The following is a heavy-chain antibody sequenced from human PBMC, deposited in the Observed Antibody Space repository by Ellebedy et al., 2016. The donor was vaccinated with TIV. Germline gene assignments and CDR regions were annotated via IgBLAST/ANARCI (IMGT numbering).Heavy chain of an antibody. CDR3: ARDFGIDSGYDF. J-gene: IGHJ4*02. V-gene: IGHV3-33*08. CDR1: GFTFSSYG. Sequence: GESLKISXAASGFTFSSYGMHWVRQAPGKGLEWVAVIWYDGSNKYYADSVKGRFTISRDNSKNTLYLQMNSLRAEDTAVYYCARDFGIDSGYDFWGQGTLVTVSS. CDR2: IWYDGSNK. D-gene: IGHD5-12*01.